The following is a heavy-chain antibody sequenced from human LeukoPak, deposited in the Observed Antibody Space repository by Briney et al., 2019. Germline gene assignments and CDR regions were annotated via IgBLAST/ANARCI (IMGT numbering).Heavy chain of an antibody. D-gene: IGHD3-10*01. CDR3: ARAYYHASGGAFGMDG. CDR2: IWFDGNKK. Sequence: GGSLRLSCAASGFTFSSYGMHWVRQAPGKGLEWVALIWFDGNKKDYVDSVKGRFTISRDNSKKTLYLQMNSLRAEDTALYYCARAYYHASGGAFGMDGWGQGTTVTVSS. J-gene: IGHJ6*02. V-gene: IGHV3-33*01. CDR1: GFTFSSYG.